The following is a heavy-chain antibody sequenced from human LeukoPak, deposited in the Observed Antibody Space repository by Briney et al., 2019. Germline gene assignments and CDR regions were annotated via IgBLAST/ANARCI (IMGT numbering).Heavy chain of an antibody. CDR3: ASNPPHTGAFPY. J-gene: IGHJ4*02. D-gene: IGHD1-1*01. CDR1: GDTFTNVD. V-gene: IGHV1-8*01. CDR2: MSPNSGDT. Sequence: ASVKVSCKSSGDTFTNVDINWLRQAPGQGRECRGWMSPNSGDTGYAQKFQGRVSMTRDIFKSTAYMELSSLRAEDTAIYYSASNPPHTGAFPYCGLGTLVTVSS.